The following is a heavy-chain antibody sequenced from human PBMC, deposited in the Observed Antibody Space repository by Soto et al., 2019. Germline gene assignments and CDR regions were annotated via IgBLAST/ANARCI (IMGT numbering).Heavy chain of an antibody. D-gene: IGHD3-10*01. J-gene: IGHJ4*02. V-gene: IGHV3-72*01. CDR2: IRDKANSYTT. CDR1: GFTFSDHY. CDR3: ARRPGSGRAVDY. Sequence: EVQLVESGGGLVQPGGSLRLSCAASGFTFSDHYMDWVRQAPGKGLEWVGLIRDKANSYTTGYAASVRGRFTISGDESKNSVYLQMNGLKTGDTAVYYCARRPGSGRAVDYWGQGTLVTVSS.